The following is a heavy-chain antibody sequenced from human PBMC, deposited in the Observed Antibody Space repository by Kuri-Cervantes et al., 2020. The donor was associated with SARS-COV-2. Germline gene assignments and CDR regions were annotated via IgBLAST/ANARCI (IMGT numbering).Heavy chain of an antibody. J-gene: IGHJ4*02. V-gene: IGHV7-4-1*02. CDR3: ARGYGPYYDILTGFDYFDY. CDR1: GYTFTSYA. D-gene: IGHD3-9*01. Sequence: ASVKVSCKASGYTFTSYAMNWVRQAPGQGLEWMGWINTNTGNPTYAQGFTGRFVFSLDTPVSTAYLQISSLKAEDTAVYYCARGYGPYYDILTGFDYFDYWGQGTLVTVSS. CDR2: INTNTGNP.